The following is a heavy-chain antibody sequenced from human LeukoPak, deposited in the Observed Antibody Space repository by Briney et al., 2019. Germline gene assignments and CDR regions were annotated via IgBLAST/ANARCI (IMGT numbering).Heavy chain of an antibody. D-gene: IGHD4-11*01. CDR1: GYTFTSYA. CDR3: AREDYSLFTSLYYYYGMDV. V-gene: IGHV7-4-1*02. Sequence: ASVTVSCKASGYTFTSYAMNWVRQAPGQGLEWMGWINTNTGNPTYAQGFTGRFVFSLDTSVSTAYLQISSLKAEDTAVYYCAREDYSLFTSLYYYYGMDVWGQGTTVTVSS. CDR2: INTNTGNP. J-gene: IGHJ6*02.